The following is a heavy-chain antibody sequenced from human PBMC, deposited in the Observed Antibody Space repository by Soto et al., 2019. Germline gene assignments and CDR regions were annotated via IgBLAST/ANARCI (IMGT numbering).Heavy chain of an antibody. CDR3: ARGLRITFGGVIVTPIDY. CDR2: INHSGST. D-gene: IGHD3-16*02. J-gene: IGHJ4*02. CDR1: GGSFSGYY. Sequence: SETLSLTCAVYGGSFSGYYWSWIRQPPGKGLEWIGEINHSGSTNYNPSLKSRVTISVDTSKNQFSLKLSSVTAADTAVYYCARGLRITFGGVIVTPIDYWGQGTLVTVSS. V-gene: IGHV4-34*01.